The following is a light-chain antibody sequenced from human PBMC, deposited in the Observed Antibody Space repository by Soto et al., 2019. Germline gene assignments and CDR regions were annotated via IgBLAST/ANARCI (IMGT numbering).Light chain of an antibody. CDR1: QYMTRTY. CDR3: HQYDKAPQT. Sequence: EIVLMQSPGTLSLSPGERATLSCRASQYMTRTYIAWYQQKPGQAPRLLIYAASNRATGIPDKFSGSGSGADYSITISRLEPEDSAVYYCHQYDKAPQTFCQGNKVEIK. V-gene: IGKV3-20*01. J-gene: IGKJ2*01. CDR2: AAS.